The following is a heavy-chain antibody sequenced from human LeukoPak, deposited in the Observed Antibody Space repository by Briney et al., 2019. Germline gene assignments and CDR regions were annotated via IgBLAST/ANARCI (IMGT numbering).Heavy chain of an antibody. CDR1: GASVSNYY. D-gene: IGHD2-15*01. V-gene: IGHV4-59*08. Sequence: SETLSLTCRVSGASVSNYYWSWIRQSPGKGLEWIGFFHYSGSTNYDPSLNSRVTTSIDTSMNQLSLTLVSLTAADTAVYFCARHHDGGPKLRLDFWGLGVLVTVSS. J-gene: IGHJ4*02. CDR3: ARHHDGGPKLRLDF. CDR2: FHYSGST.